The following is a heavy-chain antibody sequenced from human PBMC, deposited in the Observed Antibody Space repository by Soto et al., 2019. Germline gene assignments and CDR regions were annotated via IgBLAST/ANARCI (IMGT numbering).Heavy chain of an antibody. CDR1: GFTFSSYG. CDR3: AKADGTVTTFYFDY. CDR2: ISYGGSNK. Sequence: QVQLVESGGGVVQPGRSLRLSCAASGFTFSSYGMHWVRQAPGKGLEWVAVISYGGSNKYYADSVKGRFTISRDKSKNTLYLQMNSLRAEDTAVYYCAKADGTVTTFYFDYWGQGTLVTVSS. J-gene: IGHJ4*02. D-gene: IGHD4-17*01. V-gene: IGHV3-30*18.